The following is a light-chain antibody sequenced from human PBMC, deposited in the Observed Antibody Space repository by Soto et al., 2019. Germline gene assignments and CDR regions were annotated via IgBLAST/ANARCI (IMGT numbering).Light chain of an antibody. CDR1: SSDVGGYNY. J-gene: IGLJ1*01. CDR3: CSYAGSYTFYV. V-gene: IGLV2-11*01. CDR2: DVS. Sequence: QLVLTQPRSVSGSPGQSVTISCTGTSSDVGGYNYVSWYQQYPGTAPKLMIYDVSMRPSGVPDRFSGSKSGNTASLTISGLQAEDEADYYCCSYAGSYTFYVFGTGTKLTVL.